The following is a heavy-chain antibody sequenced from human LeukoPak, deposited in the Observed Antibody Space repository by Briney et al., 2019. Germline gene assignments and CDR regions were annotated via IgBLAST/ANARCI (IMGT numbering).Heavy chain of an antibody. J-gene: IGHJ4*02. V-gene: IGHV3-48*01. CDR2: ISSSSSSTI. Sequence: GGSLRLSCAASGFTFNTYTMNWVRQAPGKGLEWVSYISSSSSSTIYYADSVKGRFTISRDNAKNSLYLQMNSLRAEDTAVYYCATAGGIESFDYWGQGTLVTVSS. CDR3: ATAGGIESFDY. D-gene: IGHD1-26*01. CDR1: GFTFNTYT.